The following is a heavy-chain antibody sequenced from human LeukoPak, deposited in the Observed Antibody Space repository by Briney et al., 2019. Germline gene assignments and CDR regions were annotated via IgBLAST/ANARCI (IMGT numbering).Heavy chain of an antibody. J-gene: IGHJ6*02. CDR3: ARDWGPHYYDSSGYHNYYGMDV. D-gene: IGHD3-22*01. CDR1: GFTFRRYT. CDR2: ISSSGSTI. Sequence: GGSLRLSCAASGFTFRRYTMTWVRQAPGRGLEWVSYISSSGSTIYYADSVKGRFTISGDNAKNSLYLQMNSLRAEDTAVYYCARDWGPHYYDSSGYHNYYGMDVWGQGTTVTVSS. V-gene: IGHV3-48*04.